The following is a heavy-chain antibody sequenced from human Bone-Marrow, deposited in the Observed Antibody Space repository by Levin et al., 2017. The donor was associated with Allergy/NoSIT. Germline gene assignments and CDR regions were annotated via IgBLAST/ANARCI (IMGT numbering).Heavy chain of an antibody. J-gene: IGHJ4*02. V-gene: IGHV3-23*01. Sequence: GESLKISCAASGFTFSSYAMSWVRQAPGKGLEWVSAISGSGGSTYYADSVKGRFTISRDNSKNTLYLQMNSLRAEDTAVYYCAKGGRNYYDSQGGAYFDYWGQGTLVTVSS. CDR3: AKGGRNYYDSQGGAYFDY. D-gene: IGHD3-22*01. CDR1: GFTFSSYA. CDR2: ISGSGGST.